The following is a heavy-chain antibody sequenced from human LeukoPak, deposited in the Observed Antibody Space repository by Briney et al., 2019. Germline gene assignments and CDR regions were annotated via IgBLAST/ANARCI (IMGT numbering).Heavy chain of an antibody. CDR2: RWYDGSNK. CDR3: ARDRGGDWYFDL. V-gene: IGHV3-33*01. D-gene: IGHD2-21*01. J-gene: IGHJ2*01. Sequence: RSLRLSCAASGFTLSTYGMHWVRQAPGKGLEWVAVRWYDGSNKYYADSVKGRFTISGDNSKKTLYLQMSSLRAEDTAVYYCARDRGGDWYFDLWGRGTLVTVSS. CDR1: GFTLSTYG.